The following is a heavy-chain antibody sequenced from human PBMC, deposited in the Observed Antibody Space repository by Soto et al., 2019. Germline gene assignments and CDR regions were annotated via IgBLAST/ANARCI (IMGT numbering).Heavy chain of an antibody. CDR2: IKKDGSRT. CDR3: ARDVSPGTSTLYLDAFDI. D-gene: IGHD2-8*01. Sequence: EAQLVVSGGGLVQPGGSLRLSCEASGFSLGSYWMTWVRQAPGKGLEWVANIKKDGSRTSYLDSVRGRFTISRDNVGNSLSLQMDSLRAEDTGLYFCARDVSPGTSTLYLDAFDIWGQGTMVTVSS. J-gene: IGHJ3*02. CDR1: GFSLGSYW. V-gene: IGHV3-7*05.